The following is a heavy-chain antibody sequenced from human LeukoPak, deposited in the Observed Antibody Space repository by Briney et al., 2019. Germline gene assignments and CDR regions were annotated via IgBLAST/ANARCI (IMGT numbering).Heavy chain of an antibody. D-gene: IGHD5-18*01. CDR3: ARAAAMEDRRTWFDP. CDR1: GFTFSSYA. J-gene: IGHJ5*02. V-gene: IGHV3-23*01. CDR2: ISGSGGST. Sequence: RPGGSLRLSGAASGFTFSSYAMSWVRQAPGKGLEWVSAISGSGGSTYYADSVKGRFTISRDNSKNTLYLQMGSLRAEDMAVYYCARAAAMEDRRTWFDPWGQGTLVTVSS.